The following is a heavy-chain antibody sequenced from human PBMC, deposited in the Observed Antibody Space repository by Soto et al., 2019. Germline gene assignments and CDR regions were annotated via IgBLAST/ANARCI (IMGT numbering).Heavy chain of an antibody. J-gene: IGHJ5*02. V-gene: IGHV3-21*01. CDR3: AGDYRGDYYETSGYYPGS. CDR1: GFTFSSYS. CDR2: ISSSSSYI. D-gene: IGHD3-22*01. Sequence: GGSLRLSCAASGFTFSSYSMNWVRQAPGKGLEWVSSISSSSSYIYYADTVKGRFTISRDNAKNSLYLLLNSLRPEDTAVYYCAGDYRGDYYETSGYYPGSWGQGAQVTVSS.